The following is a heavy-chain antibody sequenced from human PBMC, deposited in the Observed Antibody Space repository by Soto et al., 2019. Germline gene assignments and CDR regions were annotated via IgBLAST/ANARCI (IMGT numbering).Heavy chain of an antibody. CDR1: GYTFTSYG. CDR2: ISAYNGNT. CDR3: ARGYSGRTAAAGTMSY. Sequence: ASVKVPCKASGYTFTSYGISWVRQAPGQGLEWMGWISAYNGNTNYAQKLQGRVTMTTDTSTSTAYMELRSLRSDDTAVYYCARGYSGRTAAAGTMSYWGQGTLVTVSS. V-gene: IGHV1-18*04. J-gene: IGHJ4*02. D-gene: IGHD6-13*01.